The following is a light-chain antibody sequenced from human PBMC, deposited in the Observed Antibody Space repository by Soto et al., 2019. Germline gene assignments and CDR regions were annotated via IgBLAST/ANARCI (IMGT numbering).Light chain of an antibody. CDR1: RSNIGSNT. CDR3: ATWDDNLDGYV. J-gene: IGLJ1*01. Sequence: QSVLTQPPSASGAPGQRVTISCSGSRSNIGSNTVNWYQQLPGTTPKLLIYSHNQRPSGVPDRFSVSKSGTSASLAISGLQSEDEADYHCATWDDNLDGYVFGTGTKLTVL. V-gene: IGLV1-44*01. CDR2: SHN.